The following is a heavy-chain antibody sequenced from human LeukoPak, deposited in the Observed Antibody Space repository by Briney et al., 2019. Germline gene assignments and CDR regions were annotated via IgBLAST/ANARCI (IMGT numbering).Heavy chain of an antibody. CDR3: ARRGLELRGDYDYYTDV. CDR1: GYTFTSYW. CDR2: VYPGDSDT. D-gene: IGHD1-7*01. V-gene: IGHV5-51*01. Sequence: GESLKISCKASGYTFTSYWIGWVRKMPGKGLELMGIVYPGDSDTRYSPSFQGQVTISADKSINTAYLHWSRLKTSDTAIYYCARRGLELRGDYDYYTDVWGKGTTVTVSS. J-gene: IGHJ6*03.